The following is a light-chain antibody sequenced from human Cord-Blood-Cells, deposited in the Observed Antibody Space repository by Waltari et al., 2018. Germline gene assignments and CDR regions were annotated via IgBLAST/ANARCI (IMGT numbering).Light chain of an antibody. CDR3: QSYDSSLSGWV. V-gene: IGLV1-40*01. CDR1: RSQIGAGSD. CDR2: GNS. Sequence: QFVLTPPPSVSGAPGQRVTISCTGSRSQIGAGSDVHRYQQLPGTSPKPLIYGNSNRPSGVPDRFSGSKSGTSASLAITGLQAEDEADYYCQSYDSSLSGWVFGGGTKLTVL. J-gene: IGLJ3*02.